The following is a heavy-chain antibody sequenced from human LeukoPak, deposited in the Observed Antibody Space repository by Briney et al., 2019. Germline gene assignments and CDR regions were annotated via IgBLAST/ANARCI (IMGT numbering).Heavy chain of an antibody. Sequence: PGGSLRLSCAASGFTFSDYAMSWVRQAPGKGLEWVSGIGDSGVTTYYTDSVKGRFTMSRDNSKNTLYLHMNSLRAEDTAVYYCAKVWQQLHNLDYWGQGTLVTVSS. V-gene: IGHV3-23*01. CDR2: IGDSGVTT. CDR3: AKVWQQLHNLDY. J-gene: IGHJ4*02. CDR1: GFTFSDYA. D-gene: IGHD6-13*01.